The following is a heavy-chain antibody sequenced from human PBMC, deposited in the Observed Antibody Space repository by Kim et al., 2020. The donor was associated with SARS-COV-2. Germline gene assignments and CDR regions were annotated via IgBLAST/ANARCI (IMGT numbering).Heavy chain of an antibody. CDR3: AKGRLVHQYYFDY. J-gene: IGHJ4*02. CDR1: GFTFSSYA. Sequence: GGSLRLSCAASGFTFSSYAMSWVRQAPGKGLEWVSAISGSGGSTYYADSVKGRFTISRDNSKNTLYLQMNRLRAEDTAVYYCAKGRLVHQYYFDYWGQGTLVTVSS. V-gene: IGHV3-23*01. D-gene: IGHD1-1*01. CDR2: ISGSGGST.